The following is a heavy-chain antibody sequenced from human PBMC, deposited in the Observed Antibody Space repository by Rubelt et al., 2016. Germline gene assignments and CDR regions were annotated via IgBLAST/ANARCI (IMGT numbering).Heavy chain of an antibody. Sequence: VRQAPGKGLEWASYISTSSTTIYYADSVRGRFTISRDNAKNSLYLQLSSLRIEDTAVYYCVRGDSRDYWGQGTLVTVSS. CDR2: ISTSSTTI. V-gene: IGHV3-48*01. J-gene: IGHJ4*02. D-gene: IGHD4-11*01. CDR3: VRGDSRDY.